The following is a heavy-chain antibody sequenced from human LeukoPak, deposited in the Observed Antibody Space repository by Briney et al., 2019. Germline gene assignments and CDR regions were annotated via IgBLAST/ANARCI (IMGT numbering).Heavy chain of an antibody. CDR1: GGSISSGSYY. D-gene: IGHD1-26*01. CDR3: ARDHVGYWYFDL. V-gene: IGHV4-61*02. CDR2: IYTSGST. J-gene: IGHJ2*01. Sequence: SETLSLTCTVSGGSISSGSYYWSWIRQPAGKGLEWIGRIYTSGSTNYNPSLKSRVTISVDTSKNQFSLKLSSVTAADTAVYYCARDHVGYWYFDLWGRGTLVTVPS.